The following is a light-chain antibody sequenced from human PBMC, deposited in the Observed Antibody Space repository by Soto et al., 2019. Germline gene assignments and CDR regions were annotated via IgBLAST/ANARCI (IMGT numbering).Light chain of an antibody. CDR2: EVV. CDR1: KNDIGVYDF. CDR3: KSYAGSNTYV. Sequence: QSALTQPPSASGSPGQSVTISCTGTKNDIGVYDFVSWYQHHPGKAPRLIIYEVVQRPSGVPDRFSGSKSGNTASLTVSGLHAADEADYFCKSYAGSNTYVFGSGTKLTVL. V-gene: IGLV2-8*01. J-gene: IGLJ1*01.